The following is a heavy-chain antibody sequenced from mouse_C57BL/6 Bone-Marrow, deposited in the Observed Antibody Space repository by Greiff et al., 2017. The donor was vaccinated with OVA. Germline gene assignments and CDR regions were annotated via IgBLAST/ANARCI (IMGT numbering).Heavy chain of an antibody. CDR2: IDPENGDT. V-gene: IGHV14-4*01. CDR1: GFNIKDDY. J-gene: IGHJ3*01. Sequence: EVQLVESGAELVRPGASVKLSCTASGFNIKDDYMHWVKQRPEQGLEWIGWIDPENGDTEYASKFQGKATITADTSSNTAYLQLSSLTSEDTAVYYCTLDSSGYVGFAYWGQGTLVTVSA. CDR3: TLDSSGYVGFAY. D-gene: IGHD3-2*02.